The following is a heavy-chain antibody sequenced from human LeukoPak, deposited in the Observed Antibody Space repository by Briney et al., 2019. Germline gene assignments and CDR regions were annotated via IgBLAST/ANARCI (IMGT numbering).Heavy chain of an antibody. CDR1: GFTVSSNY. CDR2: IYSGGST. D-gene: IGHD4-17*01. J-gene: IGHJ6*03. V-gene: IGHV3-66*02. Sequence: GESLRLSCAASGFTVSSNYMSWVRQAPGKGLEWVSVIYSGGSTYYADSVRGRFTISRDNSKNTLYLQMNSLRAEDTAVYYCARDRNDYGDYYYYYIDVWGKGTTVTVSS. CDR3: ARDRNDYGDYYYYYIDV.